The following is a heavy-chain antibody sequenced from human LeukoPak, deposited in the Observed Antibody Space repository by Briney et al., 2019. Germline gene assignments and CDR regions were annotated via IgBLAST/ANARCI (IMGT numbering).Heavy chain of an antibody. J-gene: IGHJ4*02. Sequence: GGSLRLSCAASGFTFINYGIHWVRQAPGKGLEWVAVISYDGSNKYYADSVKGRFTISRDNSKNTLYLQMNSLRAEDTAVYYCAKDLGSGWFLGGFDYWGQGTLVTVSS. CDR3: AKDLGSGWFLGGFDY. D-gene: IGHD6-19*01. V-gene: IGHV3-30*18. CDR2: ISYDGSNK. CDR1: GFTFINYG.